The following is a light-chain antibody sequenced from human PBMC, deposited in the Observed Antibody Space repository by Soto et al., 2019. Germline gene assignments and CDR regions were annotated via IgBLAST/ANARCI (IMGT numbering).Light chain of an antibody. CDR1: QSVDIN. V-gene: IGKV3-20*01. CDR2: GAS. Sequence: EFVLTQSPGTLSLSPWERVTLSCRASQSVDINLAWYQQKPGQAPRLLIYGASSRATGIPDRFGGSGSGTDFTLTISRLEPEDFAVYYCQQYGSSGTFGQGTRVDIK. J-gene: IGKJ1*01. CDR3: QQYGSSGT.